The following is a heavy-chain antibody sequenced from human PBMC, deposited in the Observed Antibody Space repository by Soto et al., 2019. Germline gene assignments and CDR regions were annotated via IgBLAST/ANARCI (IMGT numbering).Heavy chain of an antibody. D-gene: IGHD3-10*01. J-gene: IGHJ3*02. CDR1: GFTFSSYA. V-gene: IGHV3-23*01. Sequence: GGSLRLSCAASGFTFSSYAMSWVRQAPGKGLEWVSAISGSGGSTYYADSVKGRFTISRDNSKNTLYLQMNSLRAEDAAVYYCAKDIISEWAPDAFDIWGQGTMVTVSS. CDR3: AKDIISEWAPDAFDI. CDR2: ISGSGGST.